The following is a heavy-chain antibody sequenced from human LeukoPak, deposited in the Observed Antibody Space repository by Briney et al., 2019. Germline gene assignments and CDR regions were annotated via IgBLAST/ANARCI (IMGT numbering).Heavy chain of an antibody. J-gene: IGHJ4*02. Sequence: GASVTVSCKSSGYTFTNYGISWVRQAPGQGLEWMGWISAYNGNTDFPQKFQGRITMTTDTSTSTSYMELRSLRSDDTAVYYCARVGVYCSSTSCHDYWGQGTLVTVSS. CDR3: ARVGVYCSSTSCHDY. CDR1: GYTFTNYG. CDR2: ISAYNGNT. V-gene: IGHV1-18*01. D-gene: IGHD2-2*01.